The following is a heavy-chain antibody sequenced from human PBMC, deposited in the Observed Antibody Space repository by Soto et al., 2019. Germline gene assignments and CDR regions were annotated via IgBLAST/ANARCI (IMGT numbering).Heavy chain of an antibody. CDR1: GGTFSSYT. CDR3: ARTAGSTRDNNLYYMDV. J-gene: IGHJ6*03. D-gene: IGHD2-2*01. Sequence: ASVKVSCKASGGTFSSYTISWVRQAPGQGLEWMGRIIPILGIANYAQKFQGRVTITADKSTSTAYMELSSLRSEDTAVYYCARTAGSTRDNNLYYMDVWGKGTTVTVSS. CDR2: IIPILGIA. V-gene: IGHV1-69*02.